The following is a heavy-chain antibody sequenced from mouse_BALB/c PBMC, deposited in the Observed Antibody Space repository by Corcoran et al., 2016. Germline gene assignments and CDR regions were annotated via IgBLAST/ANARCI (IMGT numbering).Heavy chain of an antibody. D-gene: IGHD2-1*01. V-gene: IGHV1S136*01. CDR1: GYTFTSYV. J-gene: IGHJ3*01. Sequence: EVQLQQSGPELVKPGASVKMSCKASGYTFTSYVMHWVKQKPGQGLEWIGYINPYNDGTKYNEKFKGKATLTSDKSSSTAYMELSSLTSEDSAVYYCARFYGNYYVLFAYWGQGTLVTVSA. CDR2: INPYNDGT. CDR3: ARFYGNYYVLFAY.